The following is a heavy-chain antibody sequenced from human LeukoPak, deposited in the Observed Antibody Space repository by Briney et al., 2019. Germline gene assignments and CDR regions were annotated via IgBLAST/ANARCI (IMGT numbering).Heavy chain of an antibody. Sequence: ASVKVSCKASGYTFTSYYMHWVRQAPGQGLEWTGWINPNSGGTNYAQKFQGRVTMTRDTSISTAYMELSRLRSDDTAVYYCAPESGYGGGDYWGQGTLVTVSS. J-gene: IGHJ4*02. CDR3: APESGYGGGDY. CDR2: INPNSGGT. V-gene: IGHV1-2*02. D-gene: IGHD5-12*01. CDR1: GYTFTSYY.